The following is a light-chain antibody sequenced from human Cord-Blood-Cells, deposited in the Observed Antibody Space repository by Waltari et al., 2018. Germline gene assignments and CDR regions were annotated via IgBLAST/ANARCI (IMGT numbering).Light chain of an antibody. V-gene: IGLV2-14*01. CDR1: SSDVGGYNY. Sequence: QSALTQPASVSGSPGQSITISCTGTSSDVGGYNYVSWYQQHPGKAPKLMIYDVSKRPSGVYSRFSGSKSGNPASLTISGLQAEDEADYYCSSYTSSSTWVFGGGTKLTVL. CDR3: SSYTSSSTWV. J-gene: IGLJ3*02. CDR2: DVS.